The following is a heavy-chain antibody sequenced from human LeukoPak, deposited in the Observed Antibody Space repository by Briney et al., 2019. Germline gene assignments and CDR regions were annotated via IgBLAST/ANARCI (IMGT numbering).Heavy chain of an antibody. V-gene: IGHV3-23*01. J-gene: IGHJ4*02. D-gene: IGHD4-17*01. CDR1: GFTFSSYS. CDR3: AKASDGANFDY. Sequence: GGSLRLSCAASGFTFSSYSMNWVRQAPGKGLEWVSAIRESGATTFYADSVKGRFTISRDNSKSTLYLQMNSLRADDTAVYYCAKASDGANFDYWGQGTLVTVSS. CDR2: IRESGATT.